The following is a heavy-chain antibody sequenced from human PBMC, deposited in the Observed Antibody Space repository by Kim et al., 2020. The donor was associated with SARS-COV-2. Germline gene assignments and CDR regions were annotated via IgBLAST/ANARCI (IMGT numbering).Heavy chain of an antibody. J-gene: IGHJ1*01. CDR3: ARDLDEFWGSGSSGYFQH. D-gene: IGHD6-19*01. CDR2: ISAYNGNT. Sequence: ASVKVSCKASGYTFTSYGISWVRQAPGQGLEWMGWISAYNGNTNYAQKLQGRVTMTTDTSTSTAYMELRSLRSDDTAVYYCARDLDEFWGSGSSGYFQHWGQGTLVTVSS. CDR1: GYTFTSYG. V-gene: IGHV1-18*01.